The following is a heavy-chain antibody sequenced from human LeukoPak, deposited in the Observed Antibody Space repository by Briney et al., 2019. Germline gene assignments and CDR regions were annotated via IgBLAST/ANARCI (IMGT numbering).Heavy chain of an antibody. CDR1: GFTFSNYA. D-gene: IGHD2/OR15-2a*01. CDR2: ISGSDGTT. Sequence: PGGSLRPPCPASGFTFSNYAMSWVRQAPGKGLEWVSGISGSDGTTYYADSVKGRFTISRDNSKNTLYQQMNGLRAEATAVYYCAKDSAKKYDDYWGQGTLVTVSS. V-gene: IGHV3-23*01. J-gene: IGHJ4*02. CDR3: AKDSAKKYDDY.